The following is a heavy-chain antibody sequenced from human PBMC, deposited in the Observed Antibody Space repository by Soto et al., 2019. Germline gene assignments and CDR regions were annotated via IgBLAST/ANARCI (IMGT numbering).Heavy chain of an antibody. D-gene: IGHD4-17*01. CDR3: ATMGTPVTGLYYFDY. V-gene: IGHV4-30-4*01. Sequence: QVQLQESGPGLVKPSQTLSLTCTVSGGSISSGNYYWSWIRQPPGKGLECIGFISYSGTTYYNASLWSRASISVDTSKNQYSLDLYSVTAADTAVYYCATMGTPVTGLYYFDYWGQGTLVTVSS. CDR2: ISYSGTT. J-gene: IGHJ4*02. CDR1: GGSISSGNYY.